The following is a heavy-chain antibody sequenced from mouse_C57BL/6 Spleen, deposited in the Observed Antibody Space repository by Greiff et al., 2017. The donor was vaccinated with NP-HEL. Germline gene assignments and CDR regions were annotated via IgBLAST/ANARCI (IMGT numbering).Heavy chain of an antibody. V-gene: IGHV1-54*01. CDR2: INPGSGGT. CDR1: GYAFTNYL. CDR3: ARGTTVVATDY. D-gene: IGHD1-1*01. J-gene: IGHJ2*01. Sequence: ESGAELVRPGTSVKVSCKASGYAFTNYLIEWVKQRPGQGLEWIGVINPGSGGTNYNEKFKGKATLTADKSSSTAYMQLSSLTSEDSAVYFCARGTTVVATDYWGQGTTLTVSS.